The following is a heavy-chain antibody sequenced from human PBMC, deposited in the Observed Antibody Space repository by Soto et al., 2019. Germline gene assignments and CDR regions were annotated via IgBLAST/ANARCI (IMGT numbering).Heavy chain of an antibody. Sequence: ELQLVQSGGGLAQPGGSLRLSCIASGFSSSDYWMAWIRQVPGKGLELVAAINGDGSDRGYLESVEGRFTISRDNANNSVFLHFNTLTAEDTAVYFCTRDPSWGAFYIWGQGTMVTVSS. CDR2: INGDGSDR. CDR1: GFSSSDYW. D-gene: IGHD7-27*01. CDR3: TRDPSWGAFYI. J-gene: IGHJ3*02. V-gene: IGHV3-7*01.